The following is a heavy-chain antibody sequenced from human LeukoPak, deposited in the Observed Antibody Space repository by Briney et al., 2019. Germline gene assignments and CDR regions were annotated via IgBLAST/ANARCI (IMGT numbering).Heavy chain of an antibody. D-gene: IGHD2-2*01. J-gene: IGHJ4*02. CDR1: GFTFRTYS. V-gene: IGHV3-7*01. CDR2: MKEDGSEI. CDR3: ARPRGCGSSRCNNFDY. Sequence: QAGGSLRLSCAASGFTFRTYSMSWVRQAPGKGLEWVAKMKEDGSEIFYVDSVKGRFTISRDNAKNSLYLQMNSLRAEDTAVYYCARPRGCGSSRCNNFDYWGQGTLVTVSS.